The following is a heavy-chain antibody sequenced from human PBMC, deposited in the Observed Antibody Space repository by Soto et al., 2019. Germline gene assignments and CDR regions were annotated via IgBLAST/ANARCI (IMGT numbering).Heavy chain of an antibody. Sequence: EVQLVESGGDFVKPGGSLRVSCAVSGFSFSNAWMSWVRQAPGKGLEWVGRIKSRADGGTTDYTAPVKGRFTISRDDSKKTVFLQMNRLKTEDTAVYYCTAHLGEFFPLDYWGQGTLVTVSS. D-gene: IGHD3-16*01. V-gene: IGHV3-15*01. CDR3: TAHLGEFFPLDY. J-gene: IGHJ4*02. CDR2: IKSRADGGTT. CDR1: GFSFSNAW.